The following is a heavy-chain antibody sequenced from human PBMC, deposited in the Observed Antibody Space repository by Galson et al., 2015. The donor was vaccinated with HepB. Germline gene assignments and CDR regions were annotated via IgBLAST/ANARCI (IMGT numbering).Heavy chain of an antibody. D-gene: IGHD3-16*01. CDR1: GGSIGSGDYY. J-gene: IGHJ4*02. CDR2: IYYSGST. Sequence: TLSLTCTVSGGSIGSGDYYWSWIRQPPGKGLEWIGYIYYSGSTYYNPSLKSRVTISVDTSKNQFSLKLSSVTAADTAVYYCARVEGAAVLHYWGQGTLVTVSS. V-gene: IGHV4-30-4*01. CDR3: ARVEGAAVLHY.